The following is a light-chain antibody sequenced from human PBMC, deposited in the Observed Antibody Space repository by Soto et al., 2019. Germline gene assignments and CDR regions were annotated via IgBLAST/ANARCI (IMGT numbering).Light chain of an antibody. CDR1: SSDVGGYNF. Sequence: QSALTQPASVSGSPGQSIAISCTGSSSDVGGYNFVSWYQQHSGKAPKPMISDVSNRPSGVSDRFSGSKSGNTASLIISGLQAEDEADYFCSSYTSSSTYVFGTGTKVTVL. CDR2: DVS. V-gene: IGLV2-14*03. J-gene: IGLJ1*01. CDR3: SSYTSSSTYV.